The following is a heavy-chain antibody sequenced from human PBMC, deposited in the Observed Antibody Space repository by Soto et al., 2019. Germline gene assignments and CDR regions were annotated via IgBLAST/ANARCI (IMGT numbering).Heavy chain of an antibody. CDR1: GGSISSSSYY. CDR3: ARLIRFFQGNMDV. CDR2: IYYSGST. Sequence: PSETLSLTCTVSGGSISSSSYYWGWIRQPPGKGLEWIGSIYYSGSTYYNPSLKSRVTISVDTSKNQFSLKLSSVTAADTAVYYCARLIRFFQGNMDVWGKGTTVTVSS. V-gene: IGHV4-39*01. D-gene: IGHD3-3*01. J-gene: IGHJ6*03.